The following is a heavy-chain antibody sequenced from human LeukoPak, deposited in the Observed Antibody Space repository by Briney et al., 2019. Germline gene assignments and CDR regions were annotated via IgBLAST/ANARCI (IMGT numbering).Heavy chain of an antibody. D-gene: IGHD2-2*01. V-gene: IGHV1-2*02. CDR2: INPNSGGT. Sequence: ASAKVSCKASGYTFTGYYMHWVRQAPGQGLEWMGWINPNSGGTKYAQKLQGRVTMTTDTSTNTAYMDLRSLSSDDTAVYYCARVGQYCSSISCFDYWGQGTLVTVSS. J-gene: IGHJ4*02. CDR3: ARVGQYCSSISCFDY. CDR1: GYTFTGYY.